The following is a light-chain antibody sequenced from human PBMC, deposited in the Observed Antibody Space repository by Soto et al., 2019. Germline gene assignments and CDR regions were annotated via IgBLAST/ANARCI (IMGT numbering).Light chain of an antibody. CDR1: QTITTW. V-gene: IGKV1-5*01. CDR3: QQRSIPIT. J-gene: IGKJ5*01. CDR2: DAS. Sequence: DIRVTQSPPTLSASVGDRVTITCRASQTITTWMAWYQQKPGKAPKLLVYDASTLQSGVPSRFSGSGSGTDFTLTISSLEPEDFAIYYCQQRSIPITFGQGTRLEIK.